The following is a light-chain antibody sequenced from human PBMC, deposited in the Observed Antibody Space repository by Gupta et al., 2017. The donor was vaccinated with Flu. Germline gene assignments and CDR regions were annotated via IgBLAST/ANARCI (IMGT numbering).Light chain of an antibody. Sequence: PSTLSASVGDRVTSTCRTSQYSTDWLAWYQQKPGKAPKVLIYKASRLQSGVPSRFSGSGHGTEFTLTINSLQSDDFGTYYCQLDNAYVFTFGPGTKVDIK. CDR3: QLDNAYVFT. CDR1: QYSTDW. J-gene: IGKJ3*01. V-gene: IGKV1-5*03. CDR2: KAS.